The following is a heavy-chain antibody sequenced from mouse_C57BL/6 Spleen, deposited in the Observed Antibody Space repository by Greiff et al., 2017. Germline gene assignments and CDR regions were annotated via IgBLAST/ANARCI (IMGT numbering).Heavy chain of an antibody. V-gene: IGHV7-3*01. CDR2: IRNKANGYTT. CDR3: ARYTGNFDY. D-gene: IGHD4-1*01. CDR1: GFTFTDYY. J-gene: IGHJ2*01. Sequence: EVQRVESGGGLVQPGGSLSLSCAASGFTFTDYYMSWVRQPPGKALEWLGFIRNKANGYTTEYSASVKGRFTISRDNSQSILYLQMNALRAEDSATYYCARYTGNFDYWGQGTTLTVSS.